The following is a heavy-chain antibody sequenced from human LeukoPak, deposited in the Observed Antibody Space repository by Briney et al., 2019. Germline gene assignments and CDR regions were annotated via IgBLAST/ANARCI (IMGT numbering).Heavy chain of an antibody. D-gene: IGHD3-10*02. CDR2: ISSSSSYI. CDR3: AELGITMIGGV. CDR1: GFTFSSYS. V-gene: IGHV3-21*01. J-gene: IGHJ6*04. Sequence: PGGSLRLSCTASGFTFSSYSMNWVRQAPGKGLEWVSSISSSSSYIYYADSVKGRFTISRDNAKNSLYLQMNSLRAEDTAVYYCAELGITMIGGVWGKGTTVTISS.